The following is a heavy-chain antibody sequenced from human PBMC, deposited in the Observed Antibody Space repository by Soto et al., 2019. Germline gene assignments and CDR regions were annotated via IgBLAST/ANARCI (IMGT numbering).Heavy chain of an antibody. V-gene: IGHV3-21*01. D-gene: IGHD3-22*01. CDR2: ISSSSSYI. J-gene: IGHJ4*02. CDR1: GFTFSSYS. CDR3: ASPYDGSAYYPIGF. Sequence: GGSLRLSCAASGFTFSSYSMNWVRQAPGRGLEWVSSISSSSSYIYYADSVKGRFTISRDNAKNSLYLQMISLRAEDTAVYYCASPYDGSAYYPIGFWGQGTLVTVSS.